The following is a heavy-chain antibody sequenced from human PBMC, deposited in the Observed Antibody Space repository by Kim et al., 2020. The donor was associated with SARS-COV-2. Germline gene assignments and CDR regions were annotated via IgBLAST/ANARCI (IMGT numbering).Heavy chain of an antibody. CDR1: GFTFSSYA. D-gene: IGHD2-2*01. Sequence: GSLRLSCAASGFTFSSYAMSLVRQAPGKGLEWVSAISGSGGSTYYADSVKGRFTISRDNSKNTLYLQMNSLRAEDTAVYYCAKEGYCSSTSCYLAYYGMDVWGQGTTVTVSS. CDR3: AKEGYCSSTSCYLAYYGMDV. CDR2: ISGSGGST. V-gene: IGHV3-23*01. J-gene: IGHJ6*02.